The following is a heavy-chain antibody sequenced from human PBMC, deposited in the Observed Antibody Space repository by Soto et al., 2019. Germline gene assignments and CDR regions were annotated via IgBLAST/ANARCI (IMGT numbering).Heavy chain of an antibody. CDR1: GGTFSSYA. Sequence: ASVKVSCKASGGTFSSYAISWVRQAPGQGLEWVGGIIPIFGTANYAQKFQGRVTITADKSTSTAYMELSSLRSEDTAVYYCARDQYYYDSRGYLGAFDIWGQGTMVTLS. CDR3: ARDQYYYDSRGYLGAFDI. D-gene: IGHD3-22*01. V-gene: IGHV1-69*06. CDR2: IIPIFGTA. J-gene: IGHJ3*02.